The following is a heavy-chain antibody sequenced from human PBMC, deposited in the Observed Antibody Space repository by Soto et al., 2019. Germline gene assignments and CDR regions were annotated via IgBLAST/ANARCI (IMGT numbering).Heavy chain of an antibody. CDR1: GFTVSSNY. CDR3: ARTGYSYGPSAEYFQH. D-gene: IGHD5-18*01. Sequence: EVQLVESGGGLIQPGGSLRLSCAASGFTVSSNYMSWVRQAPGKGLEWVSVIYSGGSTYYADSVKGRFTISRDNSKNTLYLQMNSLRAEDTAVYYCARTGYSYGPSAEYFQHWGQGTLVTVSS. CDR2: IYSGGST. V-gene: IGHV3-53*01. J-gene: IGHJ1*01.